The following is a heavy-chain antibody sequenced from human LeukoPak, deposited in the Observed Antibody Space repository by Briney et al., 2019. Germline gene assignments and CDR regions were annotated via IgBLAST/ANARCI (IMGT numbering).Heavy chain of an antibody. Sequence: ASVKVSCKASGYTFTSYCMHWVRQAPGQGLEWMGIINPSGGSTSYAQKFQGRVTMTRDTSTSTVYMELSSLRSEDTAVYYCARDRYDILTGYFFFALDYWGQGTLVTVSS. V-gene: IGHV1-46*03. CDR1: GYTFTSYC. CDR2: INPSGGST. J-gene: IGHJ4*02. CDR3: ARDRYDILTGYFFFALDY. D-gene: IGHD3-9*01.